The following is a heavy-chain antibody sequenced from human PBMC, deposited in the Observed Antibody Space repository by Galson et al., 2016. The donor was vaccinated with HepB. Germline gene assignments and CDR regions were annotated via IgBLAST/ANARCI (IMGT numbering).Heavy chain of an antibody. CDR1: GGTFSTYA. CDR2: IIPKFGIP. CDR3: AKSIAAFDP. V-gene: IGHV1-69*13. J-gene: IGHJ5*02. D-gene: IGHD6-13*01. Sequence: SVKVSCKASGGTFSTYAISWVRQAPGQGLEWMGGIIPKFGIPNYAQKFQGRVTITADESTSTAYMELSTLRSEDTAVYYCAKSIAAFDPWGQGTLVTVSS.